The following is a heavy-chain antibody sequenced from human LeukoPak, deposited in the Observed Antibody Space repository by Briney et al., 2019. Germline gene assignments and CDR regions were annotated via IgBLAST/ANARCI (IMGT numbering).Heavy chain of an antibody. Sequence: PGGSLRLSCAASGFTFSNYWMHWVRQAPGKGLVWVSRINTDGSSTGYADSVKGRFTISRDNAKNTLYLQMNSLRAEDTGVYYCASSYGMDVWGQGTTVTVSS. CDR1: GFTFSNYW. CDR2: INTDGSST. J-gene: IGHJ6*02. V-gene: IGHV3-74*01. CDR3: ASSYGMDV.